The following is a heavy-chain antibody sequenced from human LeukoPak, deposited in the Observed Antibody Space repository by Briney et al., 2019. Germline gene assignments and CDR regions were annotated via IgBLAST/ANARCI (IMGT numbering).Heavy chain of an antibody. D-gene: IGHD6-19*01. V-gene: IGHV3-7*05. CDR3: ARWNSGWEFDY. CDR1: EFTFSNYW. Sequence: PGGSLRLSCAASEFTFSNYWMTWLRQAPGKGLEWVAHIKQDGTETYYVDSVKGRFTISRDNAKNSLYLQMDSLGGEDTAVYYCARWNSGWEFDYWGQGTLVSVSS. J-gene: IGHJ4*02. CDR2: IKQDGTET.